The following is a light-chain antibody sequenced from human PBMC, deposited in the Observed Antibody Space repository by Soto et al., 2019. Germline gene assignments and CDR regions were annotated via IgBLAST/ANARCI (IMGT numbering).Light chain of an antibody. V-gene: IGLV1-44*01. Sequence: QSVLTQPPSASGTPGQRVTLSCSGSTSNIGTNTVNWYQHLPGTAPKLLIYSNSQRPSGVPDRFSGSKSGTSASLAISGLQSEDEADYYCAAWDDSLNGVVFGGGTKLTVL. CDR3: AAWDDSLNGVV. CDR2: SNS. J-gene: IGLJ2*01. CDR1: TSNIGTNT.